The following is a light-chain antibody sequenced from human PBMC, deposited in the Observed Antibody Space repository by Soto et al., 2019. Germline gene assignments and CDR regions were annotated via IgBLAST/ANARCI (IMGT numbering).Light chain of an antibody. V-gene: IGKV1-39*01. J-gene: IGKJ1*01. CDR1: QSITSY. CDR2: AAS. CDR3: QQSYTTPWT. Sequence: DIQMTQSPSSLSASVGDRVTITCRASQSITSYLNWYQQKPGKAPQLLIYAASSLQSGVPSRFSGSGSGTEFTLTISMLQPEDFATYFGQQSYTTPWTFGQGTKVEV.